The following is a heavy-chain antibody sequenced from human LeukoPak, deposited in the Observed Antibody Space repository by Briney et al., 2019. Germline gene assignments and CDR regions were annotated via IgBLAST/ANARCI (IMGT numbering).Heavy chain of an antibody. J-gene: IGHJ3*02. CDR2: IIPIFGTA. Sequence: SVKVSCKASGGTFSSYAISWVRQAPGQGLEWMGGIIPIFGTANYAQKFQGRVTITTDESTSTAYMELSSLRSEDTAVYYCASGYCTNGVCYKAFDIWGQGQWSPSLQ. V-gene: IGHV1-69*05. D-gene: IGHD2-8*01. CDR1: GGTFSSYA. CDR3: ASGYCTNGVCYKAFDI.